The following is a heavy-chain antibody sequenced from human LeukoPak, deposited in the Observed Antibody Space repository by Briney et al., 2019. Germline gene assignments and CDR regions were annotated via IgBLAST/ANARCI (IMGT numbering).Heavy chain of an antibody. CDR3: ARDHSGWSYYFDY. J-gene: IGHJ4*02. Sequence: GGSLRLSCAASGFTFSSYSMNWVRQAPGKGLEWVSSISSSSSYIYYADSVKGRFTISRDNAENSLYLQMNSLRAEDTAVYYCARDHSGWSYYFDYWGQGTLVTVSS. D-gene: IGHD6-19*01. CDR2: ISSSSSYI. CDR1: GFTFSSYS. V-gene: IGHV3-21*01.